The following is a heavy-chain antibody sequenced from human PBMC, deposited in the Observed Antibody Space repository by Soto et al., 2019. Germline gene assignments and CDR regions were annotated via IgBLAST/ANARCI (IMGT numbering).Heavy chain of an antibody. CDR3: AKDFASGMGGIDY. Sequence: EVQLVESGGGLVQPGRSLRLSCAASGFTFDDYGMHWVRQAPGKGLEWVSHINWNSGIIGYADSVKGRFTISRDNAKNSLYLQMNSLRTEDTALYYCAKDFASGMGGIDYWGQGTLVTVSS. CDR1: GFTFDDYG. V-gene: IGHV3-9*01. CDR2: INWNSGII. D-gene: IGHD1-26*01. J-gene: IGHJ4*02.